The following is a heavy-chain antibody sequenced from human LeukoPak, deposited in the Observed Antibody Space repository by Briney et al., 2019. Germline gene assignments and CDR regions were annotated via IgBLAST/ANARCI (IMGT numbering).Heavy chain of an antibody. Sequence: GGSLRLSCAASGFTFSNYAIHWVRQAPGKGLEWVAVISFDGINKYYAESVKGRFTISRDNSKNTLYLQMNSLRPEDTAVYFCARAKSGPFVYWGQGTLVTVSS. CDR2: ISFDGINK. J-gene: IGHJ4*02. CDR1: GFTFSNYA. D-gene: IGHD2-15*01. V-gene: IGHV3-30*14. CDR3: ARAKSGPFVY.